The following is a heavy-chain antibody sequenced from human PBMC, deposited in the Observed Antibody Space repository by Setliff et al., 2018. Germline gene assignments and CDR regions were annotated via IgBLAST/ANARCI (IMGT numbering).Heavy chain of an antibody. CDR3: ARDPWQWLTTFTSAEYFQH. D-gene: IGHD6-19*01. CDR2: IIPIFGTA. V-gene: IGHV1-69*06. Sequence: ASVKVSCKASGGTFSSYAISWVRQAPGQGLEWMGRIIPIFGTANYAQKFQGRVTITADKSTSTAYMELSSPRSEDTAVYYCARDPWQWLTTFTSAEYFQHWGQGTLVTVSS. J-gene: IGHJ1*01. CDR1: GGTFSSYA.